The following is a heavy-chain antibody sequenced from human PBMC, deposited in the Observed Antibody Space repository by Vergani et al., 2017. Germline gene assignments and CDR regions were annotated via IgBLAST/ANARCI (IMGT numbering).Heavy chain of an antibody. J-gene: IGHJ4*02. V-gene: IGHV3-23*01. D-gene: IGHD5-18*01. CDR3: AKGRRVQLWLQYYFDY. CDR1: GFTFSSYA. CDR2: ISGSGGST. Sequence: EVQLLESGGGLVQPGGSLRLSCAASGFTFSSYAMSWVRQAPGKGLEWVSAISGSGGSTYYADSVKGRFTISRENSKNTLYLQMNSLRAEDTAVYYCAKGRRVQLWLQYYFDYWGQGTLVTVSS.